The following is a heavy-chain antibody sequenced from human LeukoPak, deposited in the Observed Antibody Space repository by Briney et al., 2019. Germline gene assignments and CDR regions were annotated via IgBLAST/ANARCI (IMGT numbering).Heavy chain of an antibody. D-gene: IGHD6-13*01. CDR1: GFTFSSYA. CDR3: AKTRPLDSSSWSHGDY. Sequence: GGSLRLTCAASGFTFSSYAMSWVRQAPGKGLEWVSAISGSGDSTYYGDSVKGRFTISRDNSKNTLYLQMNSLRAEDTAVYYCAKTRPLDSSSWSHGDYWGQGTLVTVSS. J-gene: IGHJ4*02. V-gene: IGHV3-23*01. CDR2: ISGSGDST.